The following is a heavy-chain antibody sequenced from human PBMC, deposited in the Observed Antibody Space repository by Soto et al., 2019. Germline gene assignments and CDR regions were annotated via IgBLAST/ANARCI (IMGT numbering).Heavy chain of an antibody. D-gene: IGHD5-18*01. CDR1: GGSISSGGYY. CDR2: IYYSGST. V-gene: IGHV4-31*03. CDR3: ARGIQLWLDRPSIFDY. J-gene: IGHJ4*02. Sequence: SETLSLTCTVSGGSISSGGYYWSWIRQHPGKGLEWIGYIYYSGSTYYNPSLKSRVTISVDTSKNQFSLKLSSVTAADTAVYYCARGIQLWLDRPSIFDYWGQGTLVTVSS.